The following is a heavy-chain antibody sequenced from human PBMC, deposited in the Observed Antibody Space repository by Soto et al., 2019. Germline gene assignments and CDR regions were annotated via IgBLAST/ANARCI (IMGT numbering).Heavy chain of an antibody. J-gene: IGHJ4*02. CDR2: ISSSGSDT. D-gene: IGHD5-12*01. CDR1: GFTFSDYY. CDR3: ARSLCGYSGYSGY. Sequence: QVQLVASGGGLVKPGGCLRLSCAASGFTFSDYYMSWIRQAPGKGLEWVSYISSSGSDTNYADSVKGRFTVSRDNAKNSQYLQMNSLRAEDTAVYYCARSLCGYSGYSGYWGQGTLVTVSS. V-gene: IGHV3-11*05.